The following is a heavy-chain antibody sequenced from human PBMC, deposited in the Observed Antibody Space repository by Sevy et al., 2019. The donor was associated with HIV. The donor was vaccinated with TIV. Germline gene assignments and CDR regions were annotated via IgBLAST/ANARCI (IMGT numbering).Heavy chain of an antibody. CDR3: VKDYMFAADWAPDS. V-gene: IGHV3-23*01. Sequence: GGSLRLSCAASGFTFNNYAMSWVRQPPGKGLERVSGLIENGVDTYYSDSVRGRFTISRDNSKNTLYLQMNSLRAEDTAIYYCVKDYMFAADWAPDSWGQGTLVTVSS. D-gene: IGHD3-10*02. CDR1: GFTFNNYA. CDR2: LIENGVDT. J-gene: IGHJ4*02.